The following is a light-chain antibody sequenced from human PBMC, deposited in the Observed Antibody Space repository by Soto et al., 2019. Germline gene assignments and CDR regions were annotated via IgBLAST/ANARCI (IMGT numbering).Light chain of an antibody. V-gene: IGLV2-14*01. CDR3: SSYISSSTYV. CDR2: DVS. Sequence: QSALTQPASVSGSPGQSITISCTGTSSDIGRYNYVSWYQQYPGKAPKFMIYDVSNRPSGVSNRFSGSKSGNTASLTISGLQAEDEAYYYCSSYISSSTYVFGTGTKLTVL. CDR1: SSDIGRYNY. J-gene: IGLJ1*01.